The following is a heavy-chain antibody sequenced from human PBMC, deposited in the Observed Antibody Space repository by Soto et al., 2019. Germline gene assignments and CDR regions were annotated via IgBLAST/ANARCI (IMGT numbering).Heavy chain of an antibody. CDR3: ARHDYRDYDLED. D-gene: IGHD4-17*01. V-gene: IGHV5-51*01. CDR1: GYSFTSYW. CDR2: IFPGDSDT. Sequence: GESLKISCKGSGYSFTSYWIGWVRQMPGKGLEWMGIIFPGDSDTRYSPSFQGQVTISADKSISTAYLQWSSLRASDTAMYDCARHDYRDYDLEDWGPGTLVTVSS. J-gene: IGHJ4*02.